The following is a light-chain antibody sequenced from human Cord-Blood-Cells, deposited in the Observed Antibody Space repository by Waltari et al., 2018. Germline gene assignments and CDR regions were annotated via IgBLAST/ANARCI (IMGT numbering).Light chain of an antibody. CDR3: QQYYSTPPYS. CDR2: WAS. V-gene: IGKV4-1*01. Sequence: DIVMTQSPASLAVSLGEWATTHSKSRQSVLYSSNNKNYLAWYQQKPGQPPKLLIYWASTRESGVPDRFSGSGSGTDFTLTISSLQAEDVAVYYCQQYYSTPPYSFGQGTKLEIK. CDR1: QSVLYSSNNKNY. J-gene: IGKJ2*03.